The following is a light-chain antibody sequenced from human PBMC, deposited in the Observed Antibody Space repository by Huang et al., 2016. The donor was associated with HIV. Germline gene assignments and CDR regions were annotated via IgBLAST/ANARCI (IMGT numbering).Light chain of an antibody. CDR1: QSVSSN. V-gene: IGKV3-15*01. Sequence: EIVMTQSPATLSVSPGERATLSCRASQSVSSNLAWYQQKPGQAPRRLIYAASTRATGIPARFSGSGSGTEFTLTISSLQSEDFAVYYCQQYNNWPRTFGQGTKVGIK. J-gene: IGKJ1*01. CDR3: QQYNNWPRT. CDR2: AAS.